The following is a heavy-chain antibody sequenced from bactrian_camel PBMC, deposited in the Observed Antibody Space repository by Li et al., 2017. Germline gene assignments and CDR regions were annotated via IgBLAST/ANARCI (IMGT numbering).Heavy chain of an antibody. D-gene: IGHD2*01. CDR2: IYSDSDGTNT. V-gene: IGHV3S6*01. J-gene: IGHJ4*01. CDR3: TRMWRTDYTVFDG. CDR1: GFTFSNYG. Sequence: HVQLVESGGGSVQPGGSLGLSCAASGFTFSNYGMSWVRQAPGKGLEWLSGIYSDSDGTNTYYSDSVKGRFTISRDNAKNTVYLQMNSLKLEDTAVYFCTRMWRTDYTVFDGWGQGTQVTVS.